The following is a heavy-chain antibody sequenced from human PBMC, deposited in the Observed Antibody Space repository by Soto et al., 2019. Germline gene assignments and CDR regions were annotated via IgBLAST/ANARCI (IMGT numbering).Heavy chain of an antibody. J-gene: IGHJ4*02. CDR2: IIPILGMA. Sequence: QVQLVQSGAEVKKPGSSVKVSCKASGGTFSSYTISWVRQAPGQGLEWMGRIIPILGMANYAQKFQGRVTITADKSTSTAYMELSSLRSEDTAVYYCARERDYIWGSYRPFYFDYWGQGTLVTVSS. D-gene: IGHD3-16*02. V-gene: IGHV1-69*08. CDR1: GGTFSSYT. CDR3: ARERDYIWGSYRPFYFDY.